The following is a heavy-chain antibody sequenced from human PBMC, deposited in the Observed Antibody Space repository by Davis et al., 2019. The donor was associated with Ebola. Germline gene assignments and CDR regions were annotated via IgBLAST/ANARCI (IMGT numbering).Heavy chain of an antibody. J-gene: IGHJ6*02. V-gene: IGHV5-51*01. CDR2: IYPSDSDT. CDR1: GYSFTSYW. CDR3: ARQEVAGPPPHYYAMDV. D-gene: IGHD6-19*01. Sequence: GESLKISCKGSGYSFTSYWIGWVRQMPGKGLEWMGIIYPSDSDTGYSPSFQGQVTISADKSISTAYLQWSGLKASDTAMYYCARQEVAGPPPHYYAMDVWGQGTTVTVSS.